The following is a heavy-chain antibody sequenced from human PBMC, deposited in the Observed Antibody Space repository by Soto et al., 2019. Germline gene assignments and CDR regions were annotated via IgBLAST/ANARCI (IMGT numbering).Heavy chain of an antibody. J-gene: IGHJ4*02. CDR1: GYTFTSYD. V-gene: IGHV1-8*01. D-gene: IGHD7-27*01. Sequence: VQLVQSGAEVKKPGASVKVSCKASGYTFTSYDINWVRQATGQGLEWVGWMSPNSGNTGYAQKFQGRVTMTRTTSASTAYMELTSLRSDDTAIYYCARGPPNWGFDYWGQGTLVTVSS. CDR2: MSPNSGNT. CDR3: ARGPPNWGFDY.